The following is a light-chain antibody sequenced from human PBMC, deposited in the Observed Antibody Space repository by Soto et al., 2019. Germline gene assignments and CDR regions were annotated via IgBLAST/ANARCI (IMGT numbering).Light chain of an antibody. J-gene: IGKJ3*01. Sequence: EIVLTQCPAALSLSPGERATLSCRASQSFSSYLAWYQQKPGQAPRLLIYDASNRATGIPARFSGSGSGTDFTLTISSLEPEDFAVYYCQQRSNWLYTFGPGTKVDIK. V-gene: IGKV3-11*01. CDR3: QQRSNWLYT. CDR1: QSFSSY. CDR2: DAS.